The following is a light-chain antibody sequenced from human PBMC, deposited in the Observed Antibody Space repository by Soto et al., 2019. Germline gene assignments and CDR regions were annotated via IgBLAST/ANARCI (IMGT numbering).Light chain of an antibody. CDR1: QSVSSY. Sequence: EIVLTQSPATLSLSPGERATLSCRASQSVSSYLAWYQQKPGQAPRLLIYDASNRATGIPARFSGSGSGTDFTLTISSLEPEDFAVYYWQQRSNYTFGQGTKLEIK. CDR3: QQRSNYT. CDR2: DAS. V-gene: IGKV3-11*01. J-gene: IGKJ2*01.